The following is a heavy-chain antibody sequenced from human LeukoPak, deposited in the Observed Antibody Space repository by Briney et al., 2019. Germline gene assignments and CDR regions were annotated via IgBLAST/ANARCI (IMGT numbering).Heavy chain of an antibody. Sequence: SGGPLRLSCAASGFTFSSYSMNWVRQAPGKGLEWVSSISSSSSYIYYADSVKGRFTISRDNAKNSLYLQMNSLRAEDTAVYYCARDGVDYYDSLDAFDIWGQGTMVTVSS. V-gene: IGHV3-21*01. D-gene: IGHD3-22*01. J-gene: IGHJ3*02. CDR1: GFTFSSYS. CDR3: ARDGVDYYDSLDAFDI. CDR2: ISSSSSYI.